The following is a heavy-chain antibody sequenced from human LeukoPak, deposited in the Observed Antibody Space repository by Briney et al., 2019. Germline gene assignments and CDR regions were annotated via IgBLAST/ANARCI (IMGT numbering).Heavy chain of an antibody. Sequence: GESLEIYCKGSGYTFIRFWIGWVRQMPGKGLEWMGIIYPGDSETRYSPSFQGQVTISVDKSISTAYLQWSSLKASDTAVYYCATGGIYSSNFDYWGQGTLVTVSS. CDR1: GYTFIRFW. CDR3: ATGGIYSSNFDY. D-gene: IGHD5-18*01. V-gene: IGHV5-51*01. J-gene: IGHJ4*02. CDR2: IYPGDSET.